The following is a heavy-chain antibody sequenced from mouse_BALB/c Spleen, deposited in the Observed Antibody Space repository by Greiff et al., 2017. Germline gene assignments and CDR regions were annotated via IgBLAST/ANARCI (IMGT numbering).Heavy chain of an antibody. J-gene: IGHJ4*01. V-gene: IGHV5-4*02. D-gene: IGHD2-14*01. CDR1: GFTFSDYY. CDR2: ISDGGSYT. Sequence: EVMLVESGGGLVKPGGSLKLSCAASGFTFSDYYMYWVRQTPEKRLEWVATISDGGSYTYYPDSVKGRFTISRDNAKNNLYLQMSSLKSEDTAMYYCARDRYDEYYYAMDYWGQGTSVTVSS. CDR3: ARDRYDEYYYAMDY.